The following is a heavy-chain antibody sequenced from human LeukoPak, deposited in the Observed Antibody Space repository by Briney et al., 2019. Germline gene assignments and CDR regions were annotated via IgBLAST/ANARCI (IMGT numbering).Heavy chain of an antibody. CDR1: GYSISSGYY. J-gene: IGHJ5*02. CDR3: ARESSCYDSSGSVYWFDP. Sequence: SETLSLTCTVSGYSISSGYYWGWIRQPPGKGLEWIGSIYHSGSTYYNPSLKSRVTISVDTSKNQFSLKLSSVTAADTAVYYCARESSCYDSSGSVYWFDPWGQGTLVTVSS. D-gene: IGHD3-22*01. V-gene: IGHV4-38-2*02. CDR2: IYHSGST.